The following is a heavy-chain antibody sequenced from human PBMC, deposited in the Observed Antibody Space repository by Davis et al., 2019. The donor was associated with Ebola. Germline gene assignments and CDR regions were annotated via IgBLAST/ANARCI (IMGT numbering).Heavy chain of an antibody. CDR1: GFTFSSYS. D-gene: IGHD6-19*01. CDR3: ARSKTYDSGWFYFDS. Sequence: GESLKISCAASGFTFSSYSMNWVRQAPGKGLEWVSSISSSSSYIYYADSVKGRFTISRDNAKNSLYLQMNSLRDEDTAVYYCARSKTYDSGWFYFDSWGQGTLVTVSS. V-gene: IGHV3-21*01. J-gene: IGHJ4*02. CDR2: ISSSSSYI.